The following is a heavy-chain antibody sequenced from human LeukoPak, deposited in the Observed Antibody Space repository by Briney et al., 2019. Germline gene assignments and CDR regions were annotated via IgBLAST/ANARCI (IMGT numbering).Heavy chain of an antibody. J-gene: IGHJ4*02. CDR2: IDSSASTI. CDR1: GFTFSSYE. V-gene: IGHV3-48*03. D-gene: IGHD6-19*01. Sequence: GGSLRLSCTASGFTFSSYEMNWVRQAPGKGLEWVSYIDSSASTIYYADSVKGRFTISRDNAKNSLYLQMNSLRADDTAVYYCARAPYSSGWHQFDYWGQGTLVTVSS. CDR3: ARAPYSSGWHQFDY.